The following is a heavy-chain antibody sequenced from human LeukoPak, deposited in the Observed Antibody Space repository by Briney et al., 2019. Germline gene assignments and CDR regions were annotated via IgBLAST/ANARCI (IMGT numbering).Heavy chain of an antibody. J-gene: IGHJ4*02. CDR2: IYYSGST. V-gene: IGHV4-39*01. D-gene: IGHD3-22*01. CDR1: GGSISSSSYY. CDR3: ARQETYYYDSSGYSNFDY. Sequence: PSETLSLTCTVSGGSISSSSYYWGWIRQPPGKGLEWIGSIYYSGSTYYNPSLKSRVTISVDTSKNQFSLKLSSVTAADTAVYYCARQETYYYDSSGYSNFDYWGQGTLVTVSS.